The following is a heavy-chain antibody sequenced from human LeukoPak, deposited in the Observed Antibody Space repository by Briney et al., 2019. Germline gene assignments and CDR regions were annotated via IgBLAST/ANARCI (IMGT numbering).Heavy chain of an antibody. CDR3: ASLWGIAAAGTQDWFDP. V-gene: IGHV4-39*01. Sequence: SETLSLTCTVSGGSISSSSYYWGWIRQPPGNGLEWIGSIYYSGSTYYSPSHKSRVAISVDTSKNQFSLKLSSVTAADTAVYYCASLWGIAAAGTQDWFDPWGQGTLVTVSS. CDR2: IYYSGST. CDR1: GGSISSSSYY. D-gene: IGHD6-13*01. J-gene: IGHJ5*02.